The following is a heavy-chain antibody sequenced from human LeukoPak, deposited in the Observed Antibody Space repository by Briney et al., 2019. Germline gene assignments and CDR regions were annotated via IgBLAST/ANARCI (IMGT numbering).Heavy chain of an antibody. J-gene: IGHJ6*02. D-gene: IGHD3-22*01. CDR3: ARDKGYDSSGYLYYYYGMDV. Sequence: ASVKVSCKASGYTFTSYDINWVRQATGQGLEWMGWMNPNSGNTGYSQKFQGRVTITRDTSASTAYMELSSLKSEDTAVYYCARDKGYDSSGYLYYYYGMDVWGQGTTVTVSS. V-gene: IGHV1-8*03. CDR1: GYTFTSYD. CDR2: MNPNSGNT.